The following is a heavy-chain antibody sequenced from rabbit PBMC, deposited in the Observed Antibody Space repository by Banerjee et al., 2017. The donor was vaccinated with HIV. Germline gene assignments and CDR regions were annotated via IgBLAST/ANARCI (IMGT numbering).Heavy chain of an antibody. CDR1: GFSFSSGYD. V-gene: IGHV1S40*01. CDR2: IYAGSSGST. Sequence: QSLEESGGDLVKPGTSLTLTCTASGFSFSSGYDMCWVRQAPGKGLEWIACIYAGSSGSTHYASWAKGRFTISKTSSTTVTLQMTSLTAADTATYFCARGVPGYPSLKLWGQGTLVTVS. CDR3: ARGVPGYPSLKL. J-gene: IGHJ3*01. D-gene: IGHD7-1*01.